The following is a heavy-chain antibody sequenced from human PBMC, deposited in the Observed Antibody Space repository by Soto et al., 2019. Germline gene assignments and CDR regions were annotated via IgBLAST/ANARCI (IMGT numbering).Heavy chain of an antibody. D-gene: IGHD2-8*02. J-gene: IGHJ4*02. CDR1: GFAFTNAW. Sequence: EVQLVESGGGLVKPGGSLRLSCAASGFAFTNAWMNWVRQTPGKGLEWVGRVKTSGATEYAAPVKDRFIISRDGSKNTLYLQMNSLKSEDTAVYYCTADWVRVGFDPMTFDHWGQGTLVTVSS. CDR3: TADWVRVGFDPMTFDH. CDR2: VKTSGAT. V-gene: IGHV3-15*07.